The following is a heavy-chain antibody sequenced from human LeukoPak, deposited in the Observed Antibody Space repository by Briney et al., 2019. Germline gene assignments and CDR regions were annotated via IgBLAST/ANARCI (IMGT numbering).Heavy chain of an antibody. J-gene: IGHJ3*02. CDR2: IRYDGSNK. CDR3: AKEGGSGYRDAFDI. V-gene: IGHV3-30*02. D-gene: IGHD5-12*01. CDR1: GFTFSSYG. Sequence: GGSLRLSCAASGFTFSSYGMHWVRQAPGKGLEWVAFIRYDGSNKYYADSVKGRFTISRDDSKNTLYLQMNSLRAEDTAVYYCAKEGGSGYRDAFDIWGQGTMVTVSS.